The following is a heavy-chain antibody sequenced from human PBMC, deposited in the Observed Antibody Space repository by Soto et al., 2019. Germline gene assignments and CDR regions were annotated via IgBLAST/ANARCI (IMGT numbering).Heavy chain of an antibody. J-gene: IGHJ4*02. CDR1: GYTFTSYA. D-gene: IGHD5-12*01. V-gene: IGHV1-3*01. CDR2: INAGNGNT. CDR3: ARGSDGYGGYELVVDY. Sequence: QVQLVQSGAEVKKPGASVKVSCKASGYTFTSYAMHWVRQAPGQRLEWMGWINAGNGNTKYSQKFQGRVTITRDTSASTAYMEVSSLRSEDTAVYYCARGSDGYGGYELVVDYWGQGTLVTVSS.